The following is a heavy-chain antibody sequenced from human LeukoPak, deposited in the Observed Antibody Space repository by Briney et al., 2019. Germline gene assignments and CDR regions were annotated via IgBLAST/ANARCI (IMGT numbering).Heavy chain of an antibody. V-gene: IGHV3-30*03. CDR2: ISYDGSNK. CDR1: GFTFSSYG. CDR3: AREPHYYGSGSYYMDV. D-gene: IGHD3-10*01. J-gene: IGHJ6*03. Sequence: GGSLRLSCTASGFTFSSYGMHWVRQAPGKGLEWVAVISYDGSNKYYADSVKGRFTISRDNSKNTLYLQMNSLRAEDTAVYYCAREPHYYGSGSYYMDVWGKGTTVTVSS.